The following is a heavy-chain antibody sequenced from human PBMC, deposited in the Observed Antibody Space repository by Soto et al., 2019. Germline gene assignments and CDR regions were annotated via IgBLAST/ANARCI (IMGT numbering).Heavy chain of an antibody. J-gene: IGHJ4*02. V-gene: IGHV4-31*11. CDR2: MHHSGRT. CDR1: GAYMRNDYYY. D-gene: IGHD6-6*01. CDR3: ARWVEVSLDYFDS. Sequence: PSETLSLTCAVSGAYMRNDYYYWSWVRQKPGKDLEWIGHMHHSGRTHYNPSLKSRVAVSVDTSKNQFSLYLNSVTAADTAVYYCARWVEVSLDYFDSWGQGIPVTAPQ.